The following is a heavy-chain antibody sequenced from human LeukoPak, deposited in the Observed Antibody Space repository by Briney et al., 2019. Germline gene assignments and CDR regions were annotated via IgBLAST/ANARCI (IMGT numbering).Heavy chain of an antibody. CDR1: GGSISSGSYY. Sequence: SETLSLTCTVSGGSISSGSYYWSWIRQPAGKGLEWIGRIYTSGSTNYNPSLKSRVTISVDTSKNQFSLKLSSVTAADTAVYYCAGGYSYGSTYYYMHVWGKGTTVTISS. CDR3: AGGYSYGSTYYYMHV. J-gene: IGHJ6*03. D-gene: IGHD5-18*01. V-gene: IGHV4-61*02. CDR2: IYTSGST.